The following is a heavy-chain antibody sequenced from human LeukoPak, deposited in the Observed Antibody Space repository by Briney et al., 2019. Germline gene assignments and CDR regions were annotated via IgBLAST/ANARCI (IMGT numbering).Heavy chain of an antibody. Sequence: SVNVSCKASGGTFSSYAISWVRQAPGQGLEWMGGIIPIFGTANYAQKFQGRVTITADESTSTAYMELSSLRSEDTAVYYCARDQRAYYYYDSSGSTTPFDYWGQGTLVTVSS. CDR1: GGTFSSYA. CDR3: ARDQRAYYYYDSSGSTTPFDY. CDR2: IIPIFGTA. D-gene: IGHD3-22*01. J-gene: IGHJ4*02. V-gene: IGHV1-69*01.